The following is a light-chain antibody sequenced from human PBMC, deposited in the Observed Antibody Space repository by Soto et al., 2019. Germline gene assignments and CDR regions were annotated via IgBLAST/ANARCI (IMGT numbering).Light chain of an antibody. CDR3: QQRSNWPIT. Sequence: EIVLTQSPGTLSLSPGETATLSCRASQSVTDNYVAWYKQNPGQAPRLLIHGASNRATGLPDRFSGSGSGTDFTLTISRLEPEDFAVYYCQQRSNWPITFGQGTRLEIK. CDR1: QSVTDNY. V-gene: IGKV3D-20*02. CDR2: GAS. J-gene: IGKJ5*01.